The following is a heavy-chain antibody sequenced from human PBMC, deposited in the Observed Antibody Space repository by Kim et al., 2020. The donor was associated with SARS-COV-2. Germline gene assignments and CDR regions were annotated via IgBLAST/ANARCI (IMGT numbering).Heavy chain of an antibody. CDR3: AKGVGYGGGSYTFDN. Sequence: GGSLRLPCAASGFTFVNYAMTWVRLAPGKGLEWVSGISGGDGSRSYADSVKGRFTISRDNSKNTLFLQMNSLRVEDTALYYCAKGVGYGGGSYTFDNWGQGALVTVSS. CDR1: GFTFVNYA. V-gene: IGHV3-23*01. D-gene: IGHD3-16*01. CDR2: ISGGDGSR. J-gene: IGHJ4*02.